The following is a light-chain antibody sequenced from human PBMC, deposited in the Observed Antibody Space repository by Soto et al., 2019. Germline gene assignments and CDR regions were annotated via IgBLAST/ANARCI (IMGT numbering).Light chain of an antibody. CDR3: QQYNVWHGWT. J-gene: IGKJ1*01. Sequence: EIVMTQSPATLSVSPGESATLSCRASQNIRSHLAWYQLRPGQAPRLLIYASSTRATGIPGRFSGSGSGTESTLTISSLQSEDFALYFCQQYNVWHGWTFGQGTKV. V-gene: IGKV3-15*01. CDR2: ASS. CDR1: QNIRSH.